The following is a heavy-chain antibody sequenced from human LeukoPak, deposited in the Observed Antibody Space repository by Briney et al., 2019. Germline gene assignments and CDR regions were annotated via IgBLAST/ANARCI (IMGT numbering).Heavy chain of an antibody. CDR2: ISYDGSNK. J-gene: IGHJ6*02. CDR3: AKDAYYDFWSGPLDPPLYYGMDV. CDR1: GFTFSSYR. Sequence: HPGGSLRLSCAASGFTFSSYRMHWVRQAPGKGLEWVAVISYDGSNKYYADSVKGRFTISRDNSKNTLYLQMNSLRAEDTAVYYCAKDAYYDFWSGPLDPPLYYGMDVWGQGTTVTVSS. V-gene: IGHV3-30*18. D-gene: IGHD3-3*01.